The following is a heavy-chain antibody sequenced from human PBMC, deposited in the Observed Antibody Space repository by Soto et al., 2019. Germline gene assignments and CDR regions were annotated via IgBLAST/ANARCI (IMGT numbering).Heavy chain of an antibody. D-gene: IGHD3-3*01. V-gene: IGHV4-31*03. Sequence: PSETLSLTCTVSGGSISSGGYYWSWIRQHPGKGPEWIGYIYYSGSTYYNPSLKSRVTISVDTSKNQFSLKLNSVTAADTAVYYCARSITIFGAVNGYGMDVWGQGTTVTVSS. J-gene: IGHJ6*02. CDR1: GGSISSGGYY. CDR2: IYYSGST. CDR3: ARSITIFGAVNGYGMDV.